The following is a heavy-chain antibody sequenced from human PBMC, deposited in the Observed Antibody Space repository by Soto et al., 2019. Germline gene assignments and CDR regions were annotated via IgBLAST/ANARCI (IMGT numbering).Heavy chain of an antibody. J-gene: IGHJ3*02. CDR1: GGTFSSYA. D-gene: IGHD3-16*02. CDR2: IIPIFGTA. CDR3: ARGIMITFGGVIVSGAFDI. V-gene: IGHV1-69*01. Sequence: QVQLVQSGAEVKKPGSSVKVSCKASGGTFSSYAISWVRQAPGQGLEWMGGIIPIFGTANYAQKFQGRVTITADESTSTAYMELSSLRSEDTAVYYCARGIMITFGGVIVSGAFDIWGQGTMVTVSS.